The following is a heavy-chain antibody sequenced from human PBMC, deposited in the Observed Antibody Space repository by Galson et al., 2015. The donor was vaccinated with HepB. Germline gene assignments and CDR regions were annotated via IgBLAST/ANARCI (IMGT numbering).Heavy chain of an antibody. J-gene: IGHJ4*02. CDR3: ARENLGY. V-gene: IGHV1-18*01. CDR2: ISTYNGNT. D-gene: IGHD3-16*01. CDR1: GYTFTTYG. Sequence: SVKVSCKASGYTFTTYGISWVRQAPGQGLEWMGWISTYNGNTNYAQKLQGRVTMTTDTSISTAYMELSRLRSDDTAVYCCARENLGYWGQGTLVTVSS.